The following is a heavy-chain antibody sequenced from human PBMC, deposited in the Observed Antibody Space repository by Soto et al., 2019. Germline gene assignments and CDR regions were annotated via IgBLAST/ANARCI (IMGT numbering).Heavy chain of an antibody. CDR1: GFSFSDNY. J-gene: IGHJ4*02. Sequence: QVQLVESGGGLVKPGGSLRLSCAASGFSFSDNYMSWIRQAPGKGLEWVSYIDFTSNSIYYADSVKGRFTISRDNAKNSLYLQMNSLRAEDTAVYYCARDIEPPGLFFDYWGQGTLVTVSS. CDR2: IDFTSNSI. CDR3: ARDIEPPGLFFDY. V-gene: IGHV3-11*01. D-gene: IGHD6-13*01.